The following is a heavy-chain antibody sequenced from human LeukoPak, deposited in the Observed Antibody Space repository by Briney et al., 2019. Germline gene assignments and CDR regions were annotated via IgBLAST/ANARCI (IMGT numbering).Heavy chain of an antibody. CDR1: GGSFSGYY. CDR3: ARGSPPRGVAARPRYGMDV. CDR2: INHSGST. D-gene: IGHD6-6*01. J-gene: IGHJ6*02. V-gene: IGHV4-34*01. Sequence: EASETLSLTCAVYGGSFSGYYWSWIRQPPGKGLGWIGEINHSGSTNYNPSLKSRVTISVDTSKNQFSLKLSSVTAADMAVYYCARGSPPRGVAARPRYGMDVWGQGTTVTVSS.